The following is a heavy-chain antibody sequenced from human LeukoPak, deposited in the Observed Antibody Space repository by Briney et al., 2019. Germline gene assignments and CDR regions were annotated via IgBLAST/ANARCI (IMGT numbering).Heavy chain of an antibody. CDR1: GDSVSSNSGV. CDR3: AREAAAGWVDY. J-gene: IGHJ4*02. CDR2: TFYRSKWYN. V-gene: IGHV6-1*01. D-gene: IGHD6-13*01. Sequence: SQTLSLTCAISGDSVSSNSGVWAWIRQSPSRGFEWLGRTFYRSKWYNHYAVSVKSRITINPDTSKNQFSLQLNSVTPEDTAVYYCAREAAAGWVDYWGQGTLVTVSS.